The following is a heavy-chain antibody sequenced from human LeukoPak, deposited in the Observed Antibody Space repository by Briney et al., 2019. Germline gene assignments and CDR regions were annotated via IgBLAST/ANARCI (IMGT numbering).Heavy chain of an antibody. CDR3: ARGFSHRSCSGGSCYNYYYMGV. CDR2: ISSSSSYI. Sequence: GGSLRLSCAASGFTFSSYSMNWVRQAPGKGLEWVSSISSSSSYIYYADSVKGRFTISRDNAKNSLYLQMNSLRAEDTAVYYCARGFSHRSCSGGSCYNYYYMGVWGKGTTVTVSS. CDR1: GFTFSSYS. J-gene: IGHJ6*03. D-gene: IGHD2-15*01. V-gene: IGHV3-21*01.